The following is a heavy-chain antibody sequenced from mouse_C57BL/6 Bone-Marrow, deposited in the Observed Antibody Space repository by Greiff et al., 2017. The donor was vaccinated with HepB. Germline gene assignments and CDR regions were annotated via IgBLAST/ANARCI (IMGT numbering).Heavy chain of an antibody. CDR2: VSNLAYSI. D-gene: IGHD1-1*01. V-gene: IGHV5-15*01. Sequence: DVKLVESGGGLVQPGGSLKLSCAASGFTFSDYGMAWVRQAPRKGPEWVAFVSNLAYSIYYADTVTGRFTISRENAKNTLYLEMSSLRSEDTAMYYCARQGATDAMDYWGQGTSVTVSS. J-gene: IGHJ4*01. CDR3: ARQGATDAMDY. CDR1: GFTFSDYG.